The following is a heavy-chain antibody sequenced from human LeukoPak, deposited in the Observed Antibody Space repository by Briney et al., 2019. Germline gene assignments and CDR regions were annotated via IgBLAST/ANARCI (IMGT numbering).Heavy chain of an antibody. Sequence: GGSLRLSLAGSRFTFCDNALSWVRPAPGKGLEWVSTICASGETTYYADSVKGRFTISRDNLKNMLYLQLNSLRAEDTAIYYCAKESLDSIGYYENYFDYWGQGSLVTVSS. V-gene: IGHV3-23*01. CDR3: AKESLDSIGYYENYFDY. CDR2: ICASGETT. CDR1: RFTFCDNA. D-gene: IGHD3-22*01. J-gene: IGHJ4*02.